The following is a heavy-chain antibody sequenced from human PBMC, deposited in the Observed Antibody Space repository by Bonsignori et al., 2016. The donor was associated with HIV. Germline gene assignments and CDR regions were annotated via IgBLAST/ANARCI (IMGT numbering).Heavy chain of an antibody. Sequence: VQLVQSGAEMKKPGASVRVSCKASGYTFTGQNIHWVRQAPGQGLEWMGRVDSYSGDTHYGQKFLGRVTMTRDTSISTAYMELTSLTSDDTAVYFCARRRYMNYGFFFDYWGQGTLVTV. CDR2: VDSYSGDT. J-gene: IGHJ4*02. CDR1: GYTFTGQN. CDR3: ARRRYMNYGFFFDY. V-gene: IGHV1-2*06. D-gene: IGHD3-16*01.